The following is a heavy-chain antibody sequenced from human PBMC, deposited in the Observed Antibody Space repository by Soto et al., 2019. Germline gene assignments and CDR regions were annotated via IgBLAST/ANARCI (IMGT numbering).Heavy chain of an antibody. D-gene: IGHD6-19*01. CDR1: GGSISSYY. V-gene: IGHV4-59*01. CDR2: IYYSGST. CDR3: ARVRELQSGWHPDAFDI. Sequence: TSETLSLTCTVSGGSISSYYWSWIRQPPGKGLEWIGYIYYSGSTNYNPSLKSRVTISVDTSKNQFSLKLSSVTAADTAVYYCARVRELQSGWHPDAFDIWGQGTMVTVSS. J-gene: IGHJ3*02.